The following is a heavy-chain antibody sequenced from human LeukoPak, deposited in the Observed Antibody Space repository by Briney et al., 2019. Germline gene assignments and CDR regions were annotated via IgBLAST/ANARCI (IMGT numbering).Heavy chain of an antibody. J-gene: IGHJ4*02. CDR2: ISSSSSYI. Sequence: GGSLRLSWAASGFTFSSYSMNWVRQAPGKGLEWVSSISSSSSYIYYADSVKGRFTISRDNAKNSLYLQMNSLRAEDTAVYYCASPGSIVVVPAAIFTYYFDYWGQGTLVTVSS. CDR1: GFTFSSYS. D-gene: IGHD2-2*02. V-gene: IGHV3-21*01. CDR3: ASPGSIVVVPAAIFTYYFDY.